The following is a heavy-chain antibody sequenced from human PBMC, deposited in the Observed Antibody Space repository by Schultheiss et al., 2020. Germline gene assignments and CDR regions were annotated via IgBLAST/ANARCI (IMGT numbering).Heavy chain of an antibody. CDR3: ARQGRRCTGGVCHYYMDV. Sequence: GGSLRLSCTASGFTFGDYAMSWFRQAPGKGLEWVGFIRSKAYGGTTEYAASVKGRFTISRDDSKSIAYLQMNSLKTEDTAVYYCARQGRRCTGGVCHYYMDVWGKGTTVNVYS. D-gene: IGHD2-8*02. CDR1: GFTFGDYA. J-gene: IGHJ6*03. CDR2: IRSKAYGGTT. V-gene: IGHV3-49*03.